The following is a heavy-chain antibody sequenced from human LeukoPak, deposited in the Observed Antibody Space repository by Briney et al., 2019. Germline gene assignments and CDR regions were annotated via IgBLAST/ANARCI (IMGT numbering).Heavy chain of an antibody. V-gene: IGHV1-2*02. CDR3: ARALGVLMVYAIGH. CDR2: INPNSGGT. CDR1: GYTFTGYY. D-gene: IGHD2-8*01. Sequence: ASVKVSCKASGYTFTGYYMHWVRQAPGQGLEWMRWINPNSGGTNYAQKFQGRVTMTRDTSISTAYMELSRLRSDDTAVYYCARALGVLMVYAIGHWGQGTLVTVSS. J-gene: IGHJ4*02.